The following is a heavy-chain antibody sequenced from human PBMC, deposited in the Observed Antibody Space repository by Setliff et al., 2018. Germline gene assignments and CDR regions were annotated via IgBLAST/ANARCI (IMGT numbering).Heavy chain of an antibody. CDR1: GITFSIYS. Sequence: GGSLRLSCAASGITFSIYSMNWVRQAPGKGLEYVSAISGNGDRTYYGDSVKGRFTISRDNSKNTLYLQMGGLRAEDMAVYYCTTWNGRYSEYWGQGTLVTVSS. D-gene: IGHD1-26*01. J-gene: IGHJ4*02. CDR3: TTWNGRYSEY. V-gene: IGHV3-64*02. CDR2: ISGNGDRT.